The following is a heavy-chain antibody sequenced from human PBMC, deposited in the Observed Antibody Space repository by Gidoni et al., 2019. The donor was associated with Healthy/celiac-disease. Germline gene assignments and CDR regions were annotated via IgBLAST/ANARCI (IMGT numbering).Heavy chain of an antibody. J-gene: IGHJ6*02. CDR2: ISYDGSNK. D-gene: IGHD2-2*01. CDR3: ARGGYCSSTSCYLQRLWKNNYYYYGMDV. Sequence: SSYAMHWVRQAPGKGLEWVAVISYDGSNKYYADSVKGRFTISRDNSKNTLYLQMNSLRAEDTAVYYCARGGYCSSTSCYLQRLWKNNYYYYGMDVWGQGTTVTVSS. V-gene: IGHV3-30-3*01. CDR1: SSYA.